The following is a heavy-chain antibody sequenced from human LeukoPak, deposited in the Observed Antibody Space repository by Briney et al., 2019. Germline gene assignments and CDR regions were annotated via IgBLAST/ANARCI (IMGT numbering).Heavy chain of an antibody. CDR3: ARVLGSVDWYFDL. CDR2: ISSSSSYI. V-gene: IGHV3-21*01. D-gene: IGHD7-27*01. Sequence: GGSLRLSCAASGFTFSSYSMNWVRQAPGKGLEWVSSISSSSSYIYYADSVKGRFTISRDNAKNSLYLQMNSLRAEDTAVYYCARVLGSVDWYFDLWGRGTLVTVSS. J-gene: IGHJ2*01. CDR1: GFTFSSYS.